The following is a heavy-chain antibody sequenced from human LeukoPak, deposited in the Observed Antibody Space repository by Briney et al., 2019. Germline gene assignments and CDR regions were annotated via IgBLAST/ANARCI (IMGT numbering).Heavy chain of an antibody. CDR2: IQYDGSNK. CDR3: HVYYYDSSGHPSHWYFDL. J-gene: IGHJ2*01. CDR1: GFTFSNYG. V-gene: IGHV3-30*02. Sequence: GGSLRLSCAASGFTFSNYGVHWVRQAPGKGLDWVAFIQYDGSNKYYADSVKGRFTISRDNSKNTLDLQMNSLRAGDTAVYYCHVYYYDSSGHPSHWYFDLWGRGTLVTVSS. D-gene: IGHD3-22*01.